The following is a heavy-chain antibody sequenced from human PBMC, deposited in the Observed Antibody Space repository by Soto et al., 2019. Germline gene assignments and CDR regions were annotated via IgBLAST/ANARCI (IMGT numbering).Heavy chain of an antibody. J-gene: IGHJ6*02. CDR3: ASTLLLETTVVTQDYYYGTDV. D-gene: IGHD4-17*01. V-gene: IGHV1-69*13. CDR2: IIPIFGTA. Sequence: SVKVSGKASGVTFSSYAISWVRQAPGQGLEWMGGIIPIFGTANYAQKFQGRVTITADESTSTAYMELSSLRSEDTAVYYCASTLLLETTVVTQDYYYGTDVWGQGTTVTVSS. CDR1: GVTFSSYA.